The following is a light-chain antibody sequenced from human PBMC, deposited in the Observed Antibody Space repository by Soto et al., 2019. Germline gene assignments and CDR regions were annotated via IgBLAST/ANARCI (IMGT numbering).Light chain of an antibody. V-gene: IGKV1-5*03. CDR2: KTS. CDR3: QYYNDYCWT. CDR1: QSISSW. Sequence: DIQLTQSPSTLSASVGDRVTITCRASQSISSWLAWYQQKPGKAPNLLIYKTSNLESGVPSRFSGSGSGTEFTLTSNSLQPDDFATYYCQYYNDYCWTFGQGTKVEIK. J-gene: IGKJ1*01.